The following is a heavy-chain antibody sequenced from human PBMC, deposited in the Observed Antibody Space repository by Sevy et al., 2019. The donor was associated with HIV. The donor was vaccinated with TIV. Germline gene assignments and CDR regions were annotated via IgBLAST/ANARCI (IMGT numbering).Heavy chain of an antibody. CDR3: ARTSYSSGWYNSGAFDI. V-gene: IGHV4-59*01. J-gene: IGHJ3*02. CDR1: GGSISSYY. D-gene: IGHD6-19*01. Sequence: SETLSLTCAVSGGSISSYYWSWIRQPPGKGLEWIGHIYYSGSTNYNPSLKSRVTISVDTSKNQFSLKLSSVTAADTAVYYCARTSYSSGWYNSGAFDIWGKGTMVTVSS. CDR2: IYYSGST.